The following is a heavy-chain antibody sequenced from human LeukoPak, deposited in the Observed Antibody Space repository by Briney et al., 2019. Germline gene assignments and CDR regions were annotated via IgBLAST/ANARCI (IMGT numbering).Heavy chain of an antibody. CDR2: IIPIFGTA. V-gene: IGHV1-69*05. Sequence: SVKVSCTASGGTFSSYAISWVRQAPGQGLEWMGGIIPIFGTANYAQKFQGRVTITTDESTSTAYMELSSLRSEDTAVYYCARYRYCSSTSCYTFDYWGQGTLVTVSS. D-gene: IGHD2-2*02. J-gene: IGHJ4*02. CDR3: ARYRYCSSTSCYTFDY. CDR1: GGTFSSYA.